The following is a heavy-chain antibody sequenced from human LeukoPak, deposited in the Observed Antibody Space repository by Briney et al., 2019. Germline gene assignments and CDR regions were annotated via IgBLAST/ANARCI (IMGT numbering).Heavy chain of an antibody. CDR3: ARAVAGTWNDY. CDR1: GFTFSSYS. Sequence: GGSLRLSCAASGFTFSSYSMNWVRQAPGKGLEWVSSISSSSSSYIYYADSVKGRFTISRDNAKNSLYLQMNSLRAEDTAVYYCARAVAGTWNDYWGQGTLVTVSS. V-gene: IGHV3-21*01. D-gene: IGHD6-19*01. CDR2: ISSSSSSYI. J-gene: IGHJ4*02.